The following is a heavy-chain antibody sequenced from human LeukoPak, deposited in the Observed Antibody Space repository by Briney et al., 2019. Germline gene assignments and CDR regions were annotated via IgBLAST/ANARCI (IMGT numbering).Heavy chain of an antibody. CDR2: IYYTGST. D-gene: IGHD5-18*01. V-gene: IGHV4-39*07. CDR3: ARTSRYSSAWFDP. CDR1: GGSISSSSSDY. Sequence: PSETLSLTCTVSGGSISSSSSDYWGWIRQPPGKGLEWIGSIYYTGSTKYNPSLKSRVTVSVDTSKNQFSLKLTSVTAAEPAVYFCARTSRYSSAWFDPWGQGTLVTVSS. J-gene: IGHJ5*02.